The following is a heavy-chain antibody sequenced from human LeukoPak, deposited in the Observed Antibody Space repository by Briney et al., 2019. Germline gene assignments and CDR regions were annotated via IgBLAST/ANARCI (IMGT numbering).Heavy chain of an antibody. V-gene: IGHV1-2*02. CDR2: INPNSGGT. CDR3: ARAFSPYCSSTSCYKDWFDP. J-gene: IGHJ5*02. D-gene: IGHD2-2*02. Sequence: ASVKVSCKVSGYTLTELSMHWVRQAPGQGLEWMGWINPNSGGTNYAQKFQGRVTMTRDTSISTACMELSRLRSDDTAVYYCARAFSPYCSSTSCYKDWFDPWGQGTLVTVSS. CDR1: GYTLTELS.